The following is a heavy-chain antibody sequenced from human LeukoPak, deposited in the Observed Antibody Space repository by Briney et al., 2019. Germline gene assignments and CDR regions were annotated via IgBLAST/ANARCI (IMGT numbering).Heavy chain of an antibody. D-gene: IGHD6-19*01. CDR3: AREPHSSGNY. CDR1: GFTFSSYS. Sequence: GGSLRLSCAASGFTFSSYSMNWVRQAPGKGLVWVARIISDGSSTSYADSVKGRFTISRDNAKNTLYLQMNSLRADDTAVYYCAREPHSSGNYWGQGTLVTVSS. V-gene: IGHV3-74*01. J-gene: IGHJ4*02. CDR2: IISDGSST.